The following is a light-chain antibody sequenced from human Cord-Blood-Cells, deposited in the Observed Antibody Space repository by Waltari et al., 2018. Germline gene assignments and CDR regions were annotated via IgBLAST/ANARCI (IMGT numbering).Light chain of an antibody. V-gene: IGKV3-15*01. CDR1: QSVSSN. CDR3: QQYNNWPPGT. J-gene: IGKJ1*01. CDR2: GAS. Sequence: EIVMTQSPATLYVSPGERATLSCRASQSVSSNLAWYQQKPGQAPRLLIYGASTRSTGIPARCSGSGSGTEFTLTISSLQSEDLAFYYCQQYNNWPPGTFGQGTKVEIK.